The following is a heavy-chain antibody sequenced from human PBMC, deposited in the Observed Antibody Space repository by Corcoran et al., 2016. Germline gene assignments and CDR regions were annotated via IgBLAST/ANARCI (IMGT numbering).Heavy chain of an antibody. Sequence: QVQLQQWGAGLLKPSETLSLTCAVYGGSFSGYYWSWIRQPPGKGLEWIGEINHSGSTNYNPSLKSRVTISVDTSKNQFSLKLSSVTAADTAVYYCARDYGDYVNYYYDYGMDVWGQGTTVTVSS. V-gene: IGHV4-34*01. D-gene: IGHD4-17*01. J-gene: IGHJ6*02. CDR3: ARDYGDYVNYYYDYGMDV. CDR2: INHSGST. CDR1: GGSFSGYY.